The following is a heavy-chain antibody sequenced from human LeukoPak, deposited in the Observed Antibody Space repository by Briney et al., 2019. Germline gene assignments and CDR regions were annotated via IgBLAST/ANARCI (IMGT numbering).Heavy chain of an antibody. CDR3: ARDLIQFGDP. CDR1: GGTFNSYA. Sequence: ASVKVSCKASGGTFNSYAISWVRQAPGQGLEWMGWINPNSGGTNYAQKFQGRVTMTRDTSISTAYMELSRLRSDDTAVYYCARDLIQFGDPWGQGTLVTVSS. D-gene: IGHD3-10*01. CDR2: INPNSGGT. J-gene: IGHJ5*02. V-gene: IGHV1-2*02.